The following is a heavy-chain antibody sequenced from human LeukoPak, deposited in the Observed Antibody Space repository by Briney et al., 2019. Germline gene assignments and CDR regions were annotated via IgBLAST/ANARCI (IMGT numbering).Heavy chain of an antibody. CDR1: GYTLTELS. J-gene: IGHJ5*02. Sequence: ASVKVSCTVSGYTLTELSMHWVRQAPGKGLEWMGGFDPEDGETIYAQKFQGRVTMTEDTSTDTAYMELSSLRSEDTAVYYCATGRLTYYYDSSGYYPRVWFDPWGQGTLVTVSS. CDR3: ATGRLTYYYDSSGYYPRVWFDP. CDR2: FDPEDGET. V-gene: IGHV1-24*01. D-gene: IGHD3-22*01.